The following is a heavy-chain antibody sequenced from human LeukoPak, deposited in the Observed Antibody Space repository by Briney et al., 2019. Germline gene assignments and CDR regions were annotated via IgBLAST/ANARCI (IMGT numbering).Heavy chain of an antibody. CDR3: TTGWYSGNYFDY. Sequence: GGSLRLSCAASGYTFSNAWMSWVRQAPGKGLEWIGRIKSKSAGRTTDYAAPVKGRFTISRDDSTNTLYVQLNSLKAEDIAVYYCTTGWYSGNYFDYWGQGTLVTVSS. J-gene: IGHJ4*02. CDR2: IKSKSAGRTT. V-gene: IGHV3-15*01. D-gene: IGHD1-26*01. CDR1: GYTFSNAW.